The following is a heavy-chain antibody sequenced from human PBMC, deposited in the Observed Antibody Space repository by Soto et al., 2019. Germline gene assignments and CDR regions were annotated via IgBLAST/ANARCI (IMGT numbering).Heavy chain of an antibody. CDR3: ARGWGYDSNDYYYAY. V-gene: IGHV1-69*01. CDR1: GGTFSRHA. CDR2: IIPIFGTA. Sequence: QVQLVQSGAEVRKPGSSVKVSCKASGGTFSRHAISWVRQAPGQGLEWVGGIIPIFGTANHAQKFQGRVTIIADESTSTVYMELSSLRSGDTAMYYCARGWGYDSNDYYYAYWGQGTLVIVSS. J-gene: IGHJ4*02. D-gene: IGHD3-22*01.